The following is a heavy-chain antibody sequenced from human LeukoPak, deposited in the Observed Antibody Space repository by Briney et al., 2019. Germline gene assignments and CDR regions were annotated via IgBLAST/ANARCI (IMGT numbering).Heavy chain of an antibody. CDR3: ARRRGWSVDY. CDR2: IYYSGST. D-gene: IGHD6-19*01. CDR1: GGSISSSSYY. Sequence: SETLSLTCAVSGGSISSSSYYWGWIRQPLGKGLEWIGSIYYSGSTYYNPSLKSRVTISVDTSKNQFSLKLSSVTAADTAVYYCARRRGWSVDYWGQGTLVTVSS. J-gene: IGHJ4*02. V-gene: IGHV4-39*01.